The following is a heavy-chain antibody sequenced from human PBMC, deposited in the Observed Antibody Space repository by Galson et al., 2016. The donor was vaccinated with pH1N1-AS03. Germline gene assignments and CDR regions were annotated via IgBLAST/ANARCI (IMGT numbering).Heavy chain of an antibody. J-gene: IGHJ6*02. V-gene: IGHV2-70*04. Sequence: PALVKPTQTLTLTCTVSGFSLSTGGMRVSWIRQPPGKALEWLGRIDWDDGTFYSTSQKTRLTISKDTSKNQVVLTMTNMDPVDTGTYYCARTLNYNTGLDVWGPGATVTVSS. D-gene: IGHD5-24*01. CDR2: IDWDDGT. CDR3: ARTLNYNTGLDV. CDR1: GFSLSTGGMR.